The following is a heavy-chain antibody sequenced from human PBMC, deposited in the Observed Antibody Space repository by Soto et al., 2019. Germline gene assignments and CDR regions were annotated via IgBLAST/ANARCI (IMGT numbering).Heavy chain of an antibody. CDR3: VKGRSSVGDNWFDP. J-gene: IGHJ5*02. V-gene: IGHV3-64D*06. CDR2: ISSNGGST. CDR1: GFTFSSYA. Sequence: GGSLRLSCAASGFTFSSYAMHWVRQAPGKGLEYVSAISSNGGSTYYADSVKGRFTISRDNSKNTLYLQMSSLRAEDTAVYYCVKGRSSVGDNWFDPWGQGTLVTVSS. D-gene: IGHD6-6*01.